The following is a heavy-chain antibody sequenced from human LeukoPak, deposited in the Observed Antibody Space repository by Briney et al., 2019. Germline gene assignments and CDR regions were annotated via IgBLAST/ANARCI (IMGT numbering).Heavy chain of an antibody. Sequence: SETLSLTCAVYGGSFSGYYWSWIRQPPGKGLEWIGEINHSGSTNYNPSLKSRVTISVDTSKNQFSLKLSSVTAAETAVYFCARDSGTTGEVKFDPWGQGTLVTVSS. CDR1: GGSFSGYY. CDR2: INHSGST. D-gene: IGHD3-10*01. CDR3: ARDSGTTGEVKFDP. V-gene: IGHV4-34*01. J-gene: IGHJ5*02.